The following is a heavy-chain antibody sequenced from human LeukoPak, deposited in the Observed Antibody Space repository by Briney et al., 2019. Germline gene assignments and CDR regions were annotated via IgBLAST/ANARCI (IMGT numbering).Heavy chain of an antibody. D-gene: IGHD3-16*01. V-gene: IGHV3-30*04. CDR1: GFTFSSYA. Sequence: GGSLRLSCAASGFTFSSYAMRWVRQAPGKGLEWVAVISHDGSNKYYADSVKGRFTISRDNSKNTLYLQMNSLRAEDTAVYYCARGLITHPWFDPWGQGTLVTVSS. CDR3: ARGLITHPWFDP. CDR2: ISHDGSNK. J-gene: IGHJ5*02.